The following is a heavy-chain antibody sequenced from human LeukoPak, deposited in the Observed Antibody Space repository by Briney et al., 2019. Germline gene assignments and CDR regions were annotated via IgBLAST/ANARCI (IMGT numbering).Heavy chain of an antibody. CDR2: INHSGST. CDR1: GGSFSGYY. J-gene: IGHJ5*02. V-gene: IGHV4-34*01. CDR3: ARGPFPYYDILTGYYHAFDP. Sequence: SETLCLTCAVYGGSFSGYYWSWIRQPPGKGLEWIGEINHSGSTNYNPSLKSRVTISVDTSKNQFSLKLSSVTAADTAVYYCARGPFPYYDILTGYYHAFDPWGRGTLVTVSS. D-gene: IGHD3-9*01.